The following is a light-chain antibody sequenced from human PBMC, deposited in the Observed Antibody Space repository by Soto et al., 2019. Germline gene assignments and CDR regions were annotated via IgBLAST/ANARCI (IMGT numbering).Light chain of an antibody. CDR2: DAS. V-gene: IGKV3-11*01. CDR1: QSVTRS. CDR3: QQRSNWPTIT. Sequence: TQSPATPSVSPGERATISCRASQSVTRSLAWYQQKPCQAPRLLIYDASNRATGIPARFSGSGSGTDFTLTISSLEPEDFAVYYCQQRSNWPTITFGQGTRLEIK. J-gene: IGKJ5*01.